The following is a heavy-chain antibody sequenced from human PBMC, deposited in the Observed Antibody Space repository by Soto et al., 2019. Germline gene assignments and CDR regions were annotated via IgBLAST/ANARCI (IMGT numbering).Heavy chain of an antibody. CDR3: ARDVRALHTTVINWFDP. V-gene: IGHV1-18*01. CDR1: GYTFTSYG. D-gene: IGHD4-17*01. CDR2: ISAYNGNT. Sequence: QVQLVQSGAEVKKPGASVKVSCKASGYTFTSYGISWVRQAPGQGLEWMGWISAYNGNTNYAQKLQGRVTMTTDTSTSTAYMELRSLRSDDTAVYYCARDVRALHTTVINWFDPWGQGTLVTVSS. J-gene: IGHJ5*02.